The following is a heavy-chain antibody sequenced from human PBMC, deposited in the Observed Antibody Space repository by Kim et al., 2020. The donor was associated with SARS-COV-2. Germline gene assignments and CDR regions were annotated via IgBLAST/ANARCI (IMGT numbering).Heavy chain of an antibody. CDR1: GGSISSYY. CDR3: ARGEPRSPSYYYYGMDV. Sequence: SETLSLTCTVSGGSISSYYWSWIRQPPGKGLEWIGYIYYSGSTNYNPSLKSRVTISVDTSKNQFSLKLSSVTAADTAVYYCARGEPRSPSYYYYGMDVWGQGTTVTVSS. V-gene: IGHV4-59*13. J-gene: IGHJ6*02. CDR2: IYYSGST.